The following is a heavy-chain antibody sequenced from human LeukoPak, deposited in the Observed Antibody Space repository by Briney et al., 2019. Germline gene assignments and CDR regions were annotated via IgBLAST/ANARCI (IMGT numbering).Heavy chain of an antibody. V-gene: IGHV4-39*01. J-gene: IGHJ4*02. CDR3: ARVVVGATRYFDY. Sequence: PSETLSLTRSVSGGSISSSNYYWGWIRQPPGKGLEWIGTIYYSGSTYYNPSLKSRVTISVDSSKNQFSLRLSSVTAADTAVYYCARVVVGATRYFDYWGQGTLVTVSS. CDR1: GGSISSSNYY. CDR2: IYYSGST. D-gene: IGHD2-15*01.